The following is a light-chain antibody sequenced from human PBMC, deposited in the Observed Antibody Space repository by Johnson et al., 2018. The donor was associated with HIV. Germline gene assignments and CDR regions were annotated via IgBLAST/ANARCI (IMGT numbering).Light chain of an antibody. CDR2: DNN. V-gene: IGLV1-51*01. CDR1: SSNIGNSY. Sequence: QAVLTQPPSVSAAPGQKVTISCSGSSSNIGNSYVSWYQQLPGTAPKLLIYDNNKRPSGIPDRISASKSGTSATLGITGLQTGDEADYYCGTWDSSLSAYVFGTGTKVTVL. CDR3: GTWDSSLSAYV. J-gene: IGLJ1*01.